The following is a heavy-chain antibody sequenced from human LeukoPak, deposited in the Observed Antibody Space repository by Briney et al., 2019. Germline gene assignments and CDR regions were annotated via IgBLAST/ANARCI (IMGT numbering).Heavy chain of an antibody. V-gene: IGHV3-64D*09. CDR1: GFTFSTYA. D-gene: IGHD3-3*01. J-gene: IGHJ4*02. CDR3: VRVFWSGYYDY. Sequence: PGGSLRLSCSASGFTFSTYAMHWVRQAPGKGLEYVSASSANGDNTYYADSVKGRFSISRDNSKNTLYLQMSSLRAEDTAVFYCVRVFWSGYYDYWGQGTLVTVSS. CDR2: SSANGDNT.